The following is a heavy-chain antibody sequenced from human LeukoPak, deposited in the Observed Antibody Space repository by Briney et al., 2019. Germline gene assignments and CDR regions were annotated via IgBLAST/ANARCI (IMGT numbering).Heavy chain of an antibody. J-gene: IGHJ4*02. D-gene: IGHD3-3*01. CDR3: VRDFRFLGDY. Sequence: GGSLRLSCAASGFTFSSYSMNWVRQAPGKGLEWVANIKQDGSEKYFVDSVKGRFTISRDNANNSLYLQMNSLRAEDTAVYYCVRDFRFLGDYWGQGTLVTVSS. CDR1: GFTFSSYS. V-gene: IGHV3-7*01. CDR2: IKQDGSEK.